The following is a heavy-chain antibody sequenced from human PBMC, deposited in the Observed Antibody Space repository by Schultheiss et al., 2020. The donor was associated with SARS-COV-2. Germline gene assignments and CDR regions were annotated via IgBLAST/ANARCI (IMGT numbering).Heavy chain of an antibody. CDR2: ISGSGGST. CDR3: ARDKYVGAVAGIGYYYYGMDV. J-gene: IGHJ6*02. V-gene: IGHV3-23*01. Sequence: GGSLRLSCAASGFTFSSYGMHWVRQAPGKGLEWVSAISGSGGSTYYADSVKGRFTISRDNSKNTLYLQMNSLRAEDTAVYYCARDKYVGAVAGIGYYYYGMDVWGQGTTVTVSS. CDR1: GFTFSSYG. D-gene: IGHD6-19*01.